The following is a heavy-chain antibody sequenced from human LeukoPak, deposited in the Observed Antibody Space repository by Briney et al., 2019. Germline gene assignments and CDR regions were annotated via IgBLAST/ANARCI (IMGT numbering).Heavy chain of an antibody. CDR2: ISAYNGNT. D-gene: IGHD3-22*01. CDR1: GYTFTSYG. J-gene: IGHJ3*02. Sequence: ASVKVSCKASGYTFTSYGISWVRQAPGQGLEWLGWISAYNGNTNYAQKLQGRVTVTTDTSTSTAYMELRSLRSDDTAVYYCARDFYDSSGYRLDAFDIWGQGTMVTVSS. CDR3: ARDFYDSSGYRLDAFDI. V-gene: IGHV1-18*01.